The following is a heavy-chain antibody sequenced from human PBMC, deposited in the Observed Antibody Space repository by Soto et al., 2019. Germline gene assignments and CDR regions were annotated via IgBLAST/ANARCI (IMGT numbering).Heavy chain of an antibody. CDR1: GGSFSGYY. CDR2: INHSGST. D-gene: IGHD3-10*01. CDR3: ARSVGLTMVRGVKNGMDV. V-gene: IGHV4-34*01. J-gene: IGHJ6*02. Sequence: SETLSLTCAVYGGSFSGYYWSWIRQPPGKGLEWIGEINHSGSTNYNPSLKSRVTIPVDTSKNQFSLKLSSVTAADTAVYYCARSVGLTMVRGVKNGMDVWGQGTTVTVS.